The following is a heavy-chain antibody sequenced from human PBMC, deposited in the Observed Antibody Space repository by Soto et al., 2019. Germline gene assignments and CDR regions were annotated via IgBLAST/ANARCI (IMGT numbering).Heavy chain of an antibody. CDR3: ASPARNYDFWSGYSFDI. Sequence: QVQLVQSGAEVKKPGASVKVSCKASGYTFTSYDINWVRQATGQGLEWMGWMNPNSGNTGYAQKFQGRVTMTRNTSISTAEMELSSLRSEDTAVYYCASPARNYDFWSGYSFDIWGQGTMVTVSS. J-gene: IGHJ3*02. V-gene: IGHV1-8*01. CDR1: GYTFTSYD. CDR2: MNPNSGNT. D-gene: IGHD3-3*01.